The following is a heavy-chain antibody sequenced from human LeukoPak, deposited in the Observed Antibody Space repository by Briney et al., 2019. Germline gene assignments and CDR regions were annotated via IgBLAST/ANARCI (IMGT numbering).Heavy chain of an antibody. J-gene: IGHJ4*02. CDR3: ANPPLYYYDSSGYPNTVFDY. Sequence: PGGSLRLSCAASGFTVSSNYMSWVRQAPGKGLEWVSVIYSGGSTYYADSVKGRFTISRDNSKNTLYLQMNSLRAEDTAVYYCANPPLYYYDSSGYPNTVFDYWGQGTLVTVSS. CDR2: IYSGGST. V-gene: IGHV3-66*01. D-gene: IGHD3-22*01. CDR1: GFTVSSNY.